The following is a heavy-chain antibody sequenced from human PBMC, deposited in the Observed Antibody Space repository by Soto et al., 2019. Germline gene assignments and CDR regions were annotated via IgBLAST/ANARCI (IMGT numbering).Heavy chain of an antibody. D-gene: IGHD3-3*01. CDR3: ARRGFWSGYFSYYYYGMDV. Sequence: RRLSCAASGFTFSSYWMSWVRQAPGKGLEWVANIKQDGSEKYYVDSVKGRFTISRDNGKNPLYLQMNSLRAEDTAVYYCARRGFWSGYFSYYYYGMDVWGQGTTVSVSS. V-gene: IGHV3-7*01. J-gene: IGHJ6*02. CDR2: IKQDGSEK. CDR1: GFTFSSYW.